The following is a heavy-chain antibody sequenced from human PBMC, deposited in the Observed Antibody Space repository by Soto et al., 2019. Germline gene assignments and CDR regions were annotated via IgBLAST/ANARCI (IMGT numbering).Heavy chain of an antibody. J-gene: IGHJ5*02. V-gene: IGHV1-69*13. Sequence: ASVKVSCKASGGTFSSYAISWVRQAPGQGLEWMGGIIPIFGTANYAQKFQGRVTITADESTSTAYMELSSLRSEDTAVYYCARVHSSGYYRPYNWFDPWGQGTLVTVSS. CDR1: GGTFSSYA. D-gene: IGHD3-22*01. CDR3: ARVHSSGYYRPYNWFDP. CDR2: IIPIFGTA.